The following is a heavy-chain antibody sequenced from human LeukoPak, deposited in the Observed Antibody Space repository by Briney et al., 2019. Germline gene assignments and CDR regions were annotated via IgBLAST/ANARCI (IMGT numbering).Heavy chain of an antibody. CDR1: GFTFSSYS. Sequence: ARSLRLSCAASGFTFSSYSMNWVRQAPGKGLEWVSSISSSSSYIYYADSVKGRFTISRDNAKNSLYLQMNSLRAEDTAVYYCARLDYCSSTSCYGGYGMDVWGQGTTVTVSS. CDR3: ARLDYCSSTSCYGGYGMDV. V-gene: IGHV3-21*01. D-gene: IGHD2-2*01. CDR2: ISSSSSYI. J-gene: IGHJ6*02.